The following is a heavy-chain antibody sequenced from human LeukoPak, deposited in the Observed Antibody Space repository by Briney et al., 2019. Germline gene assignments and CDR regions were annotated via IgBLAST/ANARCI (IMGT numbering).Heavy chain of an antibody. CDR2: ISGSGGTT. CDR1: GFTFSSFA. V-gene: IGHV3-23*01. J-gene: IGHJ6*02. D-gene: IGHD2-2*01. Sequence: GGSLRLSCAASGFTFSSFAMSWVRQAPGKGLEWVSVISGSGGTTYYAESVKGRFTISRDNSKSTLYLQINSLRAEDTAVYSCSRYCSTTTCPGYYYGMDIWGQGTAVTVSS. CDR3: SRYCSTTTCPGYYYGMDI.